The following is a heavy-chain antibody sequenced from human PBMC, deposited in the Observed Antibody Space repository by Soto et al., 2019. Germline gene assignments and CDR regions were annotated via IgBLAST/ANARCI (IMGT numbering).Heavy chain of an antibody. CDR2: IYYSGST. J-gene: IGHJ3*02. CDR1: GGSISSYY. Sequence: SETLSLTCTVSGGSISSYYWSWIRQPPGKGLEWIGYIYYSGSTNYNPSLKSRVTISVDTSKNQFSLKLSSVTAADTAVYYCARDYYDSSGYHTPDAFDIWGQGTMVT. D-gene: IGHD3-22*01. CDR3: ARDYYDSSGYHTPDAFDI. V-gene: IGHV4-59*01.